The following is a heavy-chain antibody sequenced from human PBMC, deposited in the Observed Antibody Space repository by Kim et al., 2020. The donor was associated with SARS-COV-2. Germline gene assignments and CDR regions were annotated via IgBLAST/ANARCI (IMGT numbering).Heavy chain of an antibody. V-gene: IGHV3-30*04. CDR3: ARAGGGYDFKYYYYYGMDV. D-gene: IGHD5-12*01. Sequence: GGSLRLSCAASGFTFSSYAMHWVRQAPGKGLEWVAVISYDGSNKYYADSVKGRFTISRDNSKNTLYLQMNSLRAEDTAVYYCARAGGGYDFKYYYYYGMDVWGQGTTVTVSS. J-gene: IGHJ6*02. CDR1: GFTFSSYA. CDR2: ISYDGSNK.